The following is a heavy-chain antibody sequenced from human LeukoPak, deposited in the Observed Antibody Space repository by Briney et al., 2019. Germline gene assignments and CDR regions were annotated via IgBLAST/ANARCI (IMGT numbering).Heavy chain of an antibody. CDR3: ARGHCSGGSCFSAWFDP. J-gene: IGHJ5*02. CDR1: GGSISSYY. D-gene: IGHD2-15*01. CDR2: IYYSGST. V-gene: IGHV4-59*01. Sequence: SETLSLTCTVSGGSISSYYWSWIRQPPGKGLEWIGDIYYSGSTTYNPSLKSRVTISVDTSKHQFSLKLSSVTAADTAVYYCARGHCSGGSCFSAWFDPWGQGTLVTVSS.